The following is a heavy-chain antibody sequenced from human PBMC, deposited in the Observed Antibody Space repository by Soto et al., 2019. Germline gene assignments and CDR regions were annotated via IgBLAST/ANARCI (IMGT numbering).Heavy chain of an antibody. CDR1: GGSLTGYY. Sequence: SETLSLTCAVYGGSLTGYYWTWIRQPPGKGLEWIGEINDSGWINYNPSLKSRVTMAVDRSKNQFSLKLGSVTAADTAVYYCVRGEFQLLFLYYFDYWGQGTLVTVSS. CDR3: VRGEFQLLFLYYFDY. CDR2: INDSGWI. J-gene: IGHJ4*02. D-gene: IGHD2-2*01. V-gene: IGHV4-34*01.